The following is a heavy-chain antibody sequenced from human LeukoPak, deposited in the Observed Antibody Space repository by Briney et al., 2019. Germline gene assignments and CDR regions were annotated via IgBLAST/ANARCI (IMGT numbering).Heavy chain of an antibody. Sequence: SETLSLTCSVSGDSISTSSYYWGWLRQPPGTGLEWIGTIYYSGSTYYNPSLTSRVTISVDTSKNQFSLKLSSVTAADTAVYYCARGAYYSSGWYTYFDYWGQGTLVTVSS. V-gene: IGHV4-39*01. J-gene: IGHJ4*02. CDR2: IYYSGST. D-gene: IGHD6-19*01. CDR3: ARGAYYSSGWYTYFDY. CDR1: GDSISTSSYY.